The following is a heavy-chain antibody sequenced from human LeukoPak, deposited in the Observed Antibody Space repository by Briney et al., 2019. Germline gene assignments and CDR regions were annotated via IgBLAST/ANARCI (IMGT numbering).Heavy chain of an antibody. CDR3: ARRTSPYYYDSSGLSDDAFDI. V-gene: IGHV4-39*01. CDR2: IYYSGST. D-gene: IGHD3-22*01. Sequence: SETLSLTCTVSGGSISSSSYYWGWIRQPPGKGLEWIGSIYYSGSTYYNPSLKSRVTISVETSKNQFSLKLSSVTAADTAVYYCARRTSPYYYDSSGLSDDAFDIWGQGTMVTVSS. J-gene: IGHJ3*02. CDR1: GGSISSSSYY.